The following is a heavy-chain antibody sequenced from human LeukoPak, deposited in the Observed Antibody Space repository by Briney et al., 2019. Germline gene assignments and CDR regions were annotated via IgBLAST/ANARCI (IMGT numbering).Heavy chain of an antibody. Sequence: ASVKVSCTASGNTFTSSYIHWVRQPPGQGLEWMGIINPSGGSTGYAEQFQGRLTMTRDTSTSTVYMEVRSLKSQDTAVYYCATLGESGTYLHYWGQGTLVTVSS. V-gene: IGHV1-46*01. J-gene: IGHJ4*02. CDR3: ATLGESGTYLHY. CDR2: INPSGGST. D-gene: IGHD1-26*01. CDR1: GNTFTSSY.